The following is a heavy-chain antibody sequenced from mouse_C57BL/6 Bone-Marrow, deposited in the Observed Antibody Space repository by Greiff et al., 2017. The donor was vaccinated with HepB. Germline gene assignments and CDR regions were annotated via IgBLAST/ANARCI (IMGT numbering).Heavy chain of an antibody. CDR1: GFSLTSYG. CDR2: IWSDGST. J-gene: IGHJ4*01. Sequence: QVQLKESGPGLVAPSQSLSITCTVSGFSLTSYGVHWVRQPPGKGLEWLVVIWSDGSTTYNSALKSRLSISKDNSTSQVFLKMNSLQTDDTAMYSCARHRIYYGNYVAMDYWGQGTSVTVSS. V-gene: IGHV2-6-1*01. CDR3: ARHRIYYGNYVAMDY. D-gene: IGHD2-1*01.